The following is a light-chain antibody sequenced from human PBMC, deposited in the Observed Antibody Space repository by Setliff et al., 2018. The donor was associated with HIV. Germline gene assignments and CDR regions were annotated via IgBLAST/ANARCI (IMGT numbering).Light chain of an antibody. CDR2: EVT. V-gene: IGLV2-14*01. CDR1: SEDVGGSNY. J-gene: IGLJ1*01. CDR3: SSYTQTASVYV. Sequence: QSAMTQPASMSGSPGQSITISCTGRSEDVGGSNYVSWYQQHPGKATKLIIYEVTVRPSGVSSRFSGSKSGNTASLTLSGLQTEDEADYYCSSYTQTASVYVFGSGTKVTVL.